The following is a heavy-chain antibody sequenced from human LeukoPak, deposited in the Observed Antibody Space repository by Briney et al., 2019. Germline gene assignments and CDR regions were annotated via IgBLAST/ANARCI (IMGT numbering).Heavy chain of an antibody. J-gene: IGHJ4*02. CDR2: IRYDGSNK. D-gene: IGHD1-26*01. CDR1: GFTFSSYA. Sequence: HPGGSLRLSCAASGFTFSSYAMSWVRQAPGKGLEWVAFIRYDGSNKYYADSVKGRFTISRDNSKNTLYLQMNSLRAEDTAVYYCAKGGGSYQKAGDYFDYWGQGTLVTVSS. V-gene: IGHV3-30*02. CDR3: AKGGGSYQKAGDYFDY.